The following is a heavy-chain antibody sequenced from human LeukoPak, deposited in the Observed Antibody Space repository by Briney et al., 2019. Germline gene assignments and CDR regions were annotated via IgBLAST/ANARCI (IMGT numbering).Heavy chain of an antibody. CDR1: GGSISSSY. CDR2: IYYTGTT. J-gene: IGHJ3*02. D-gene: IGHD3-3*01. V-gene: IGHV4-59*08. Sequence: SETLSLTCTVSGGSISSSYWSWIRQPPGKGLEWIGYIYYTGTTNYNPSLKSRVTISVDTSKNQFSLKLSSVTAADTAVYYCARVLGGTIFGVVAGAFDIWGQGTMVTVSS. CDR3: ARVLGGTIFGVVAGAFDI.